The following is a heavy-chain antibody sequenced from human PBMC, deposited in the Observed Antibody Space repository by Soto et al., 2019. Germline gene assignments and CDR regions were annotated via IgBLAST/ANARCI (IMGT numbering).Heavy chain of an antibody. CDR1: GGSVSNSNYY. V-gene: IGHV4-39*01. CDR3: VSQRTSVLTQAYFDY. CDR2: VYYRGRS. J-gene: IGHJ4*02. Sequence: WETLSLTCTVSGGSVSNSNYYWGWIRQSPGKGLEWIGSVYYRGRSYSKSSVKSRVTISVDTSKNQFSLNLNSVTASDTAVYYCVSQRTSVLTQAYFDYWGPGALVTVPQ. D-gene: IGHD2-8*01.